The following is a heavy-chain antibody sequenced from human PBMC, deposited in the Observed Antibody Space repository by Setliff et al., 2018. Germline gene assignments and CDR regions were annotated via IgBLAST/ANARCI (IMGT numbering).Heavy chain of an antibody. CDR3: ARGEYSYGYWYYYMDV. Sequence: SVKVSCKASGGTFSSYAISWVRQAPGQGLEWMGGIIPIFGTASYAQKFQGRVTITADESTSTAYMELSSLRSEDTAVYYCARGEYSYGYWYYYMDVWGKGTTVTVSS. V-gene: IGHV1-69*13. J-gene: IGHJ6*03. CDR2: IIPIFGTA. CDR1: GGTFSSYA. D-gene: IGHD5-18*01.